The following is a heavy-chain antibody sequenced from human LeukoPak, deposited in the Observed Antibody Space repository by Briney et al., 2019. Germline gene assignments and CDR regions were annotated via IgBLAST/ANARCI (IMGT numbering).Heavy chain of an antibody. CDR3: ARGPGSSGGAYVGDY. CDR1: GLTFSNHW. Sequence: PGGSLRLSCAASGLTFSNHWMHWVRQVPGKGPVWVSRVDGGGSSTSYADSVKGRFSISRDNAKSTLYLQMNSLRAEDTAVYYCARGPGSSGGAYVGDYWGHGTLVTVSS. V-gene: IGHV3-74*01. CDR2: VDGGGSST. D-gene: IGHD3-22*01. J-gene: IGHJ4*01.